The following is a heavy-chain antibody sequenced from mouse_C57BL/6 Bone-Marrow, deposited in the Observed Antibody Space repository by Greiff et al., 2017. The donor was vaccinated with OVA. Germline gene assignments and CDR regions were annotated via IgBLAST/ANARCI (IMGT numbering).Heavy chain of an antibody. Sequence: EVKVEESGGGLVKPGGSLKLSCAASGFTFSSYAMSWVRQTPEKRLEWVATISDGGSYTYYPDNVKGRFTISRDNAKNNLYLQMSHLKSEDTAMYYCARELMGYWGQGTSVTVSS. J-gene: IGHJ4*01. CDR1: GFTFSSYA. CDR3: ARELMGY. V-gene: IGHV5-4*01. CDR2: ISDGGSYT.